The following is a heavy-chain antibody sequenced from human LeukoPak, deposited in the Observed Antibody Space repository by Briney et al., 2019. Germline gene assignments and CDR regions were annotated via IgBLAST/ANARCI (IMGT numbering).Heavy chain of an antibody. CDR3: AKGHAMYYYDSSAYTDAFDI. V-gene: IGHV3-9*01. Sequence: AGGSLRLSCAASGFTFSSYWMSWVRQAPGKGLEWVSGISWNSGSIGYADSVKGRFTISRDNAKNSLYLQMNSLRAEDTALYYCAKGHAMYYYDSSAYTDAFDIWGQGTMVTVSS. J-gene: IGHJ3*02. CDR2: ISWNSGSI. CDR1: GFTFSSYW. D-gene: IGHD3-22*01.